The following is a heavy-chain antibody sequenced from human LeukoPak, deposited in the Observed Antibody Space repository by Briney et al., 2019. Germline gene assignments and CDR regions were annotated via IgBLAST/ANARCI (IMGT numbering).Heavy chain of an antibody. D-gene: IGHD3-22*01. Sequence: GGSLRLSCAASGFTFSSYAMHWVRQAPGKGLEWVAVISYDGSNKYYADSVKGRFTISTDNPKDTLYLQMNGLRAEDTAVYFCAKRGVVIRVILVGFHKEAYYFDSWGEGAVVTVSS. V-gene: IGHV3-30*04. CDR2: ISYDGSNK. J-gene: IGHJ4*02. CDR1: GFTFSSYA. CDR3: AKRGVVIRVILVGFHKEAYYFDS.